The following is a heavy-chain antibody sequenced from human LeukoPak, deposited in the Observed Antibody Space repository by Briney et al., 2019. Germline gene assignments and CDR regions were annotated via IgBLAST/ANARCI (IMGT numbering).Heavy chain of an antibody. CDR3: ARVTLIRGAMSPIDY. CDR2: ISHDAINK. D-gene: IGHD3-10*01. CDR1: GFTVSLFS. Sequence: GGSLRLSCAASGFTVSLFSIHWVRPAPGKGLEWVAVISHDAINKDYADKDYAESVKGRFTISRDTSNNTLFLQKNSLRTEDTAVYYCARVTLIRGAMSPIDYWGQGTLVTVSS. J-gene: IGHJ4*02. V-gene: IGHV3-30-3*01.